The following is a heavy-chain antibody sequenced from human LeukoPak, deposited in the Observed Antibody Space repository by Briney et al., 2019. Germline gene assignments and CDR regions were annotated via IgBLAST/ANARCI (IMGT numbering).Heavy chain of an antibody. J-gene: IGHJ4*02. D-gene: IGHD2-2*01. CDR1: GYTFTSYD. CDR2: MNPNSGNT. CDR3: ARAPEYQLPIDY. Sequence: ASVKVSCKASGYTFTSYDINWVRQATGQGLEWMGWMNPNSGNTGYAQKFQGRVTITRNTSISTAYMELSSLRSEDTAVYYCARAPEYQLPIDYPGQGTLVTVSS. V-gene: IGHV1-8*03.